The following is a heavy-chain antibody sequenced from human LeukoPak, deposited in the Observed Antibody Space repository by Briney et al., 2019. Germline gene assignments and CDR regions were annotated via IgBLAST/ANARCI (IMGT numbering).Heavy chain of an antibody. J-gene: IGHJ4*02. CDR2: IYPGDSDT. Sequence: GESLKISWKGSGYSLTSYLIGWVRQMPGKGLEWMGVIYPGDSDTRYSPSFQGQVTISADKSISTAYLQWSSLRASDTAMYYCARQKNDCTSWYLDYWGQGTLVTVSP. D-gene: IGHD6-13*01. V-gene: IGHV5-51*01. CDR1: GYSLTSYL. CDR3: ARQKNDCTSWYLDY.